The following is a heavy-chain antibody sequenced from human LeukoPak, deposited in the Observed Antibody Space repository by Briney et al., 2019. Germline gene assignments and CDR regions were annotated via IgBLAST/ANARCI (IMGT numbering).Heavy chain of an antibody. CDR3: ATLQDIVVVPAAKGRAFDI. CDR2: FDPEDGET. D-gene: IGHD2-2*01. CDR1: GYTLTELS. V-gene: IGHV1-24*01. J-gene: IGHJ3*02. Sequence: ASVKVSCKVSGYTLTELSMHWVRQAPGKGLEWMGGFDPEDGETIYAQKFQGRVTMTEDTSTDTAYMELSSLRSEDTAVYYCATLQDIVVVPAAKGRAFDIWGQGTMVTVSS.